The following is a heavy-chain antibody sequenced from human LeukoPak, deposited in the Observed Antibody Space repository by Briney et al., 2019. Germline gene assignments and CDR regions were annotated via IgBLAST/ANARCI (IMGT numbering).Heavy chain of an antibody. CDR1: GFTFSSYS. CDR2: ISSSNSYI. V-gene: IGHV3-21*01. CDR3: ARDRGKLTLDSSGPIGY. D-gene: IGHD3-22*01. Sequence: KTGGSLRLSCAASGFTFSSYSMNWVRQAPGEGREWVSSISSSNSYIYYADSVKGRFTISRDNAKNSLYLQMTSLRAEDTAVYYCARDRGKLTLDSSGPIGYWGQGTLVTVSS. J-gene: IGHJ4*02.